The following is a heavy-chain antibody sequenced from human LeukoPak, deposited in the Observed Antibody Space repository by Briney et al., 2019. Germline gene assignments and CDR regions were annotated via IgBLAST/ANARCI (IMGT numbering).Heavy chain of an antibody. D-gene: IGHD2-8*01. CDR3: ARGFYFSMTELYYLDL. J-gene: IGHJ2*01. Sequence: PGGSLRLSCAVSGLNFRSFWMSWVRQAPGKGLEWVANIKPDETEKFYVDSVKGRFTISRDNAKNSLYLQMNSLRVEDSAVYYCARGFYFSMTELYYLDLWGRGTLVTVSS. CDR2: IKPDETEK. V-gene: IGHV3-7*04. CDR1: GLNFRSFW.